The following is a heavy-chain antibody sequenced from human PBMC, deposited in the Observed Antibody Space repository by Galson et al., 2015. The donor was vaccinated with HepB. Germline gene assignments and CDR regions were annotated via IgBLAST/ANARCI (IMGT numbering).Heavy chain of an antibody. CDR2: IKPDGSET. D-gene: IGHD3-10*01. J-gene: IGHJ1*01. V-gene: IGHV3-7*03. Sequence: SLRLSCAASGFTFNTFWMTWVRQAPRKGLERVANIKPDGSETFYVDSVKGRFTISRDNAKNSLYLRMDSLRAEDSAVYYCARVPIRGIWNFQQWGQGTLVTVSS. CDR1: GFTFNTFW. CDR3: ARVPIRGIWNFQQ.